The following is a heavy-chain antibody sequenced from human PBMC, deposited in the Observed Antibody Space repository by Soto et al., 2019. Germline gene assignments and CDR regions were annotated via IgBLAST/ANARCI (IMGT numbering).Heavy chain of an antibody. CDR3: ARRWGAAVDY. J-gene: IGHJ4*02. V-gene: IGHV4-30-2*01. Sequence: PSETLSLTCAVSGGSISSGGYSWSWIRQPPGKGLEWIGYIYHSGSTNYNPSLKSRVTISVDRSKNQFSLKLSSVTAAATAVYYCARRWGAAVDYWGQGTLVTVSS. CDR2: IYHSGST. D-gene: IGHD1-26*01. CDR1: GGSISSGGYS.